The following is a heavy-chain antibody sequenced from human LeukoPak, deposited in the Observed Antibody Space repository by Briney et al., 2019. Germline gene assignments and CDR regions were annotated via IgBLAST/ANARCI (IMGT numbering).Heavy chain of an antibody. CDR2: INPTGGST. D-gene: IGHD2-8*02. CDR1: GYTFSSFY. J-gene: IGHJ4*02. CDR3: ARDHSTGGN. V-gene: IGHV1-46*01. Sequence: ASVKVSCKASGYTFSSFYMHWVRQAPGQGLEWTGIINPTGGSTSYAQKFQGRVTMTTDTSTSTVYMELSSLRSEDTAVYLCARDHSTGGNWGQGTLVTVSS.